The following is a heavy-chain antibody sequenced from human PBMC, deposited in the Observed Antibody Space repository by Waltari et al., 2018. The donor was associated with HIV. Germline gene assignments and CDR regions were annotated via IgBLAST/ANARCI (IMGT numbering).Heavy chain of an antibody. CDR2: IYHRGST. CDR1: GYSISSGYY. Sequence: QVQLQESGPGLVKPSETLSLTCAVSGYSISSGYYWGWIRQPPGNGLEWSGTIYHRGSTYYNPSLKSRVTISVDTSKNQFSLKLSSVTAADTAVYYCARDIGSRKETTYFDYWGQGTLVTVSS. D-gene: IGHD1-7*01. CDR3: ARDIGSRKETTYFDY. J-gene: IGHJ4*02. V-gene: IGHV4-38-2*02.